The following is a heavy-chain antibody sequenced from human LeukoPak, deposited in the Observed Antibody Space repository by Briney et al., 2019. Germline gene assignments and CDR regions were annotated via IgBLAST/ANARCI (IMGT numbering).Heavy chain of an antibody. Sequence: SVKVSCKASGGTLSSYAISWVRQAPGQGLEWMGGIIPIFGTANYAQKFQGRVTITTDESTSTAYMELSSLRSEDTAVYYCARGGQRYCSSTSCYAWFDPWGQGTLVTVSS. CDR2: IIPIFGTA. CDR1: GGTLSSYA. CDR3: ARGGQRYCSSTSCYAWFDP. D-gene: IGHD2-2*01. J-gene: IGHJ5*02. V-gene: IGHV1-69*05.